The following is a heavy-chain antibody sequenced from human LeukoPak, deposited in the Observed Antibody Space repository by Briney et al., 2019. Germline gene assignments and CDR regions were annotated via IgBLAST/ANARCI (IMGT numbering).Heavy chain of an antibody. CDR3: ARLDVQYSFEN. J-gene: IGHJ4*02. CDR2: INPNGGGT. Sequence: ASVKVSCKASGYTFTGLYIHWVRQAPGQGPEWMGWINPNGGGTNYAQKFQGRVTMTRDTSISTVYMELSRLKSDDTAVYYCARLDVQYSFENWGRGTLVTVSS. V-gene: IGHV1-2*02. CDR1: GYTFTGLY.